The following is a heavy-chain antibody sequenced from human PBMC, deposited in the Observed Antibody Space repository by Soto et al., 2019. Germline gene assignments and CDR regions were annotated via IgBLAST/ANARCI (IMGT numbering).Heavy chain of an antibody. CDR2: IYHSGST. V-gene: IGHV4-30-2*01. CDR3: ARGGSAARLSWFDP. J-gene: IGHJ5*02. CDR1: GGSISSGGYS. Sequence: PSATLSLTCAVSGGSISSGGYSWSWIRQPPGKGLEWIGYIYHSGSTYYNPSLKSRVTISVDRSKNQFSLKLSSVTAADTAVYYCARGGSAARLSWFDPWGEGTLVTVSS. D-gene: IGHD2-2*01.